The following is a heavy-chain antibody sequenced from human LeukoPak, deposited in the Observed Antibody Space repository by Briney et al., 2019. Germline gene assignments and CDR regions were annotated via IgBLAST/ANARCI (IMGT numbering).Heavy chain of an antibody. J-gene: IGHJ4*02. Sequence: PGGSLRLSCAASGFTFSSYAMSWVRQAPGKGLEWVSAISGSGGSTYYADSVTGRFTISRDNSKNTLYLQMNSLRAEDTAVYYCAKDPYTMVRGVIPTGYDYWGQGTLVTVSS. V-gene: IGHV3-23*01. CDR2: ISGSGGST. CDR1: GFTFSSYA. CDR3: AKDPYTMVRGVIPTGYDY. D-gene: IGHD3-10*01.